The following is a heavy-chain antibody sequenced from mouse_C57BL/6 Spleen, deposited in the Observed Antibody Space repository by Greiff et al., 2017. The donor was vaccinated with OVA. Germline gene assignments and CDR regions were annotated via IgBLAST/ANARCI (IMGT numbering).Heavy chain of an antibody. CDR2: IYPGSGNT. CDR3: ARLYYDYDAPYFDY. V-gene: IGHV1-76*01. CDR1: GYTFTDYY. D-gene: IGHD2-4*01. Sequence: QVQLQQSGAELVRPGASVKLSCKASGYTFTDYYINWVKQRPGQGLEWIARIYPGSGNTYYNEKFKGKATLTAEKSSSTAYMQLSSLTSEDSAVYFCARLYYDYDAPYFDYWGQGTTLTVSS. J-gene: IGHJ2*01.